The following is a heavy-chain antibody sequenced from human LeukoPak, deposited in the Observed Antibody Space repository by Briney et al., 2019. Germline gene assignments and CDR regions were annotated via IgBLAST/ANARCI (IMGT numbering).Heavy chain of an antibody. J-gene: IGHJ3*02. CDR3: ARDVELRPAFDI. Sequence: PGGSLRLSCAASGFTFSSYSMNWVRQAPGKGLEWVSSISSSSSYIYYADSVKGRFTISRDNAKNSLYLQMNSLRAEDTAVYYCARDVELRPAFDILGQGTMATVSS. CDR2: ISSSSSYI. CDR1: GFTFSSYS. V-gene: IGHV3-21*01. D-gene: IGHD1-26*01.